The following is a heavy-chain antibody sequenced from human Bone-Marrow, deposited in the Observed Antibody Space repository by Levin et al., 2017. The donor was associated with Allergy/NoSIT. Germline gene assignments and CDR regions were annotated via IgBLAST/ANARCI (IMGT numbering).Heavy chain of an antibody. CDR1: GFTFSSYS. CDR3: ARGDYGGNSGFYFDY. V-gene: IGHV3-21*01. CDR2: ISSTTQYI. D-gene: IGHD4-23*01. J-gene: IGHJ4*02. Sequence: KPGGSLRLSCAASGFTFSSYSMIWVRQAPGKGLEWVSSISSTTQYIYYADSVRGRFTISRDSAKNSLYLQMNSLRAEDTAVYYCARGDYGGNSGFYFDYWGQGTLVTVSS.